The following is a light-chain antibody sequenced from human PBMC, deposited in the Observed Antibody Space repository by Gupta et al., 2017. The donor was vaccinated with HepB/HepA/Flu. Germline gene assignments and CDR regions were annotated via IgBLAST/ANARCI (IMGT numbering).Light chain of an antibody. J-gene: IGLJ2*01. Sequence: QSALTQPASVSGSPGQSITISCTGSSNDVGGYSYVSWYQQHPGKAPKLIIYDVTDRPSGVSYRFSGSKSGNTASLTISGLQTEDEADYYCTSYTISSTLVLFGGGTKLTGL. V-gene: IGLV2-14*03. CDR3: TSYTISSTLVL. CDR2: DVT. CDR1: SNDVGGYSY.